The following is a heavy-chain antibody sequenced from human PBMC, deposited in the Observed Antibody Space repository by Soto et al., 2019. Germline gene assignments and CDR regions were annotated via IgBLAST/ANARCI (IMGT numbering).Heavy chain of an antibody. D-gene: IGHD3-3*01. Sequence: QITLNESGPTQVKPRQTLTLTCTFSGFSLTTSGVGVGWIRQSPGKAPEWLALIYWDDDKRYSPSLKSRLTITKDTSKNQVVLTMADLDPADTATYYCGRRVLRTVFGLVTTTAIYFDFWGQGTPVAVSS. CDR1: GFSLTTSGVG. J-gene: IGHJ4*02. CDR3: GRRVLRTVFGLVTTTAIYFDF. V-gene: IGHV2-5*02. CDR2: IYWDDDK.